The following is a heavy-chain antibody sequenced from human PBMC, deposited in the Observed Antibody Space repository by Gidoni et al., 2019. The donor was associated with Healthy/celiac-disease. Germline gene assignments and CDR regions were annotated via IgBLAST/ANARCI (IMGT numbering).Heavy chain of an antibody. V-gene: IGHV3-74*01. D-gene: IGHD2-2*01. CDR1: GFTFSSYG. J-gene: IGHJ4*02. CDR2: INSDGSST. Sequence: EVQLVESGGGLVQPGGSLRLYCAASGFTFSSYGMHWVRQAPGKGLVWVSRINSDGSSTSYADAVKGRFTISRDNAKNTLYLQMNSLRAEDTAVYYCARDIVPAAAPFDYWGQGTLVTVSS. CDR3: ARDIVPAAAPFDY.